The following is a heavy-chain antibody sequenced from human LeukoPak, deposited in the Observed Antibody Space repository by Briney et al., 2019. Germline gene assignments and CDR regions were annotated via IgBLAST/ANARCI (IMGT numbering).Heavy chain of an antibody. Sequence: LSATLSLTCTVSGCSISCYYWSLIRQPAGPGLELIGRIYTSGSTNYNPSLKSRDTMSVDTAKNQFSLELSSVTAALTAVYYCARERSRYSSGGHDAFDIWGQGTMVTVSS. V-gene: IGHV4-4*07. CDR3: ARERSRYSSGGHDAFDI. J-gene: IGHJ3*02. D-gene: IGHD6-19*01. CDR1: GCSISCYY. CDR2: IYTSGST.